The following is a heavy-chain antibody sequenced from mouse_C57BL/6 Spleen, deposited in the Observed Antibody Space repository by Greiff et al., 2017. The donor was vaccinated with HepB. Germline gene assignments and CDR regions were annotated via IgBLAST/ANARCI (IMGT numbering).Heavy chain of an antibody. V-gene: IGHV1-15*01. CDR3: TRCPFITTGYYFDY. CDR1: GYTFTDYE. Sequence: VQLQESGAELVRPGASVTLSCKASGYTFTDYEMHWVKQTPVHGLEWIGAIDPETGGTAYNQKFKGKAILTADKSSSTAYMELRSLTSEDSAVYYCTRCPFITTGYYFDYWGQGTTLTVSS. CDR2: IDPETGGT. J-gene: IGHJ2*01. D-gene: IGHD1-1*01.